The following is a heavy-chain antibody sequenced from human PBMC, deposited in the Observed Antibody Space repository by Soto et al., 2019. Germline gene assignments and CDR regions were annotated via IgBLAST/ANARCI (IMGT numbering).Heavy chain of an antibody. CDR3: AREKRGISGYDYIWGSYRYTGWFDP. D-gene: IGHD3-16*02. V-gene: IGHV4-34*01. CDR2: INHSGST. CDR1: GGSFSGYY. Sequence: SETLSLTCAVYGGSFSGYYWSWIRQPPGKGLEWIGEINHSGSTNYNPSLKSRVTISVDTSKNQFSLKLSSVTAADTAVYYCAREKRGISGYDYIWGSYRYTGWFDPWGQGTLVTVSS. J-gene: IGHJ5*02.